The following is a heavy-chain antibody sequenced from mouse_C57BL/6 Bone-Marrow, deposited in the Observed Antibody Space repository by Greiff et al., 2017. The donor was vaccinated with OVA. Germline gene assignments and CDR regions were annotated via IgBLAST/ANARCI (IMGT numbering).Heavy chain of an antibody. D-gene: IGHD2-3*01. V-gene: IGHV5-16*01. CDR2: INYDGSST. J-gene: IGHJ3*01. CDR1: GFTFSDYY. Sequence: EVKVVESEGGLVQPGSSMKLSCTASGFTFSDYYMAWVRQVPEKGLEWVANINYDGSSTYYLDSLKSRFIISRDNAKNILYLQMSSLKSEDTATYYCAIDGYYFAYWGQGTLVTVSA. CDR3: AIDGYYFAY.